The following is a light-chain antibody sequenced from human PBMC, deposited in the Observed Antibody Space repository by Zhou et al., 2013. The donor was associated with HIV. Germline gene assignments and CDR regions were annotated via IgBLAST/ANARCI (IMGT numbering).Light chain of an antibody. V-gene: IGLV2-14*02. CDR1: SSNVGSYNL. CDR3: SSYRSTILQVV. J-gene: IGLJ2*01. CDR2: EVN. Sequence: QSALTQPASVSGSPGQSITISCTGTSSNVGSYNLVSWYQQHPGKAPKLMIYEVNKRPSGVSYRFSGSKSGNTASLTISGLQAEDEADYYCSSYRSTILQVVFGGGTKVTVL.